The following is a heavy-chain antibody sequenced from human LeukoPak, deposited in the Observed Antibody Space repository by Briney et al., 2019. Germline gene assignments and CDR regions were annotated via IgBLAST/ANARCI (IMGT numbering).Heavy chain of an antibody. D-gene: IGHD3-16*01. V-gene: IGHV3-15*01. J-gene: IGHJ4*02. Sequence: GGSLRLSCAGSGITFSNAWMSWVRQAPGKGLEWVGRIKRKVDGETTDYAAPVKGRFTISRDDSKNTVYLQMNSLKTEDTAVYYCAKSGDYLWDYWGQGTLVTVSS. CDR3: AKSGDYLWDY. CDR2: IKRKVDGETT. CDR1: GITFSNAW.